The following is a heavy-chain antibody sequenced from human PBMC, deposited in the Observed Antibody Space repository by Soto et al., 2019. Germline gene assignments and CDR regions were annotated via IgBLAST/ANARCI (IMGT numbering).Heavy chain of an antibody. CDR3: ARSEFCSSTSCPFDP. D-gene: IGHD2-2*01. J-gene: IGHJ5*02. CDR2: INAGNGNT. Sequence: GASVKVSCKASGYTFTSYAMHWVRQAPGQRLEWMGWINAGNGNTKYSQKFQGRVTITRDTSASTAYMELSSLRSEDTAVYYCARSEFCSSTSCPFDPWGQGTLVTVS. CDR1: GYTFTSYA. V-gene: IGHV1-3*01.